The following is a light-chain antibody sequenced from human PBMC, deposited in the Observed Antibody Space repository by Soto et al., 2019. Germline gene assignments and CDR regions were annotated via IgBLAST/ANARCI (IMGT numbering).Light chain of an antibody. Sequence: HSVLTQPASVSGSPGQSITISCTGTSSDVGGYNYVSWYQQHPGNAPKLMIYDVTNRPSGVSNRFSGSKSGDTASLTISGLQAEDEADYYCSSYTSSNTLVVFGGGTKLTVL. J-gene: IGLJ2*01. CDR3: SSYTSSNTLVV. V-gene: IGLV2-14*03. CDR2: DVT. CDR1: SSDVGGYNY.